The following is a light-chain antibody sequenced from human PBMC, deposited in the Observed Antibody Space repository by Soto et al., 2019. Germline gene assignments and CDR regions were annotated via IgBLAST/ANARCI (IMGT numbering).Light chain of an antibody. Sequence: EIVMTQSPDTLSVSPGERATLSCRASERVGSNVAWFQQRPGQAPRLLIYGASTRAAGVPARFIGSGSDTEFTLTISSLQPEDFAIYYCQQWIRWTFGQGTRLEVK. CDR2: GAS. CDR3: QQWIRWT. V-gene: IGKV3-15*01. J-gene: IGKJ1*01. CDR1: ERVGSN.